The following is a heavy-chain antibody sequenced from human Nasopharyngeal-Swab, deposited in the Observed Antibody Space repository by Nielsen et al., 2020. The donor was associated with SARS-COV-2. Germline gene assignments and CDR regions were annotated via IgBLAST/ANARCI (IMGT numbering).Heavy chain of an antibody. Sequence: WIRQPPGKGLEWIGEIYHSGSTNYNPSLTSRVTISVDKSKNQFSLKLSSVTAADTAVYYCARRVYCSGGSCYNDYYYYYGMDVWGQGTTVTVSS. D-gene: IGHD2-15*01. CDR3: ARRVYCSGGSCYNDYYYYYGMDV. V-gene: IGHV4-4*02. CDR2: IYHSGST. J-gene: IGHJ6*02.